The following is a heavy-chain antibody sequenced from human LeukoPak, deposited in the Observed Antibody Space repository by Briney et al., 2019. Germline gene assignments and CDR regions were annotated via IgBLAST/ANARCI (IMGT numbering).Heavy chain of an antibody. Sequence: SETLSLTCAVYGGSFSGYYWSWIRQPPGKGLEWMGEINHSGGTNYNPSLKSRVSISVDTSKNQFSLKLSSVTAADTAVYYCARRGLWSGYYCFDYWGPGTLVTVSS. CDR3: ARRGLWSGYYCFDY. V-gene: IGHV4-34*01. D-gene: IGHD3-3*01. CDR2: INHSGGT. CDR1: GGSFSGYY. J-gene: IGHJ4*02.